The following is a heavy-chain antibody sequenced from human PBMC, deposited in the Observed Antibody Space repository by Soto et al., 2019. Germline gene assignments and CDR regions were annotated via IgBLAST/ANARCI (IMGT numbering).Heavy chain of an antibody. V-gene: IGHV4-34*01. CDR3: ARDVRGRDSGYGGWYYYGMDV. J-gene: IGHJ6*02. CDR1: GGSFSGYY. D-gene: IGHD5-12*01. CDR2: INHSGST. Sequence: QVQLQQWGAGLLKPSETLSLTCAVYGGSFSGYYWSWIRQPPGKGLEWIGEINHSGSTNYNPSLKSRVTISVDTSKNQFSLKLSSVTAADTAVYYCARDVRGRDSGYGGWYYYGMDVWGQGTTVTVSS.